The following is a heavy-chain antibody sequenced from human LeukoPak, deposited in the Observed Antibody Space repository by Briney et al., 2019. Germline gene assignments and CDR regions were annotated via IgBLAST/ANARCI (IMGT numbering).Heavy chain of an antibody. D-gene: IGHD3-10*01. V-gene: IGHV4-4*02. CDR2: IYHSGST. J-gene: IGHJ2*01. CDR1: GGPISSTNW. CDR3: ARDYYGSGSLRYFDL. Sequence: SGTLSLTCAVSGGPISSTNWWSWVRQPPGKGLEWIGEIYHSGSTNYNPSLKSRITISVDTSKNQFSLKLSSVTAADTAVYYCARDYYGSGSLRYFDLWGRGTLVTVSS.